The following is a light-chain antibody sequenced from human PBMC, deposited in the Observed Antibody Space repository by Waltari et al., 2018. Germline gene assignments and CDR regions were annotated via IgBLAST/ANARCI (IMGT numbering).Light chain of an antibody. J-gene: IGLJ3*02. CDR1: NSDIGASNY. CDR2: DVT. CDR3: ASYIGSALEL. V-gene: IGLV2-14*03. Sequence: QSALTQPASVSGSPGQSIPISCTGPNSDIGASNYVSWYQQHPGKAPILIIFDVTFRSAGVSHRCSGSKSGNTASLTISGLQAEDEADYFCASYIGSALELFGGGTRLTVL.